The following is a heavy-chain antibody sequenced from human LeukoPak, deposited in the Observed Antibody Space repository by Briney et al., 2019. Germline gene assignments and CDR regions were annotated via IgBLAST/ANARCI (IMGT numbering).Heavy chain of an antibody. V-gene: IGHV3-21*01. J-gene: IGHJ6*03. Sequence: GGSLRLSCAASGFTFSIYSMNWVRQAPGKGLEWVSSVSTSSSYIYYADSVKGRFTISRDNAKNSLYLQMNSLRAEDTAVYYCARTSRTVYYYYYMDVWGKGTTVTVSS. CDR1: GFTFSIYS. CDR3: ARTSRTVYYYYYMDV. CDR2: VSTSSSYI.